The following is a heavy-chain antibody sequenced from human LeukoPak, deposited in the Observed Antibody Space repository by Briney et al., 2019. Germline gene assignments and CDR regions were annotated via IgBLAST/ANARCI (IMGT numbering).Heavy chain of an antibody. V-gene: IGHV3-23*01. Sequence: GGSLRLSCAASGFTFSSYAMSWVRQAPGKGLEWVSAISGSGGSTYYADSVKGRFTISRDNSKNALYLQINSLRAEDTAVYYCAKDHLPGIVVADRDYWGRGTLVTVSS. CDR2: ISGSGGST. J-gene: IGHJ4*02. CDR1: GFTFSSYA. CDR3: AKDHLPGIVVADRDY. D-gene: IGHD6-19*01.